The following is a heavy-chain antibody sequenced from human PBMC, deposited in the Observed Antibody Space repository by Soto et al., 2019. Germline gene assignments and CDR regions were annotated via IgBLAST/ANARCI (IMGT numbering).Heavy chain of an antibody. J-gene: IGHJ4*02. CDR3: ARDRPSGSDILTGYHHPYFDY. D-gene: IGHD3-9*01. V-gene: IGHV3-30*03. CDR2: ISYDGSNK. CDR1: GFTFSSYG. Sequence: GGSLRLSCAASGFTFSSYGMHWVRQAPGKGLEWVAVISYDGSNKYYADSVKGRFTISRDNSKNTLYLQMNSLRDEDTAVYYCARDRPSGSDILTGYHHPYFDYWGQGALVTVSS.